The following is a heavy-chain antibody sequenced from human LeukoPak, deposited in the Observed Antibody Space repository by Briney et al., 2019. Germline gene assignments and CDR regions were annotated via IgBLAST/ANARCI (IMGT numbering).Heavy chain of an antibody. CDR1: GFTFSSYG. CDR2: IWCDGSNK. J-gene: IGHJ4*02. CDR3: AKDLRFLEWSDRGGFDY. Sequence: PGRSLRLSCAASGFTFSSYGMHWVRQAPGKGLEWVAVIWCDGSNKYYADSVKGRFTISRDNSKNTLYLQMNSLRAEDTAVYYCAKDLRFLEWSDRGGFDYWGQGTLVTVSS. D-gene: IGHD3-3*01. V-gene: IGHV3-33*06.